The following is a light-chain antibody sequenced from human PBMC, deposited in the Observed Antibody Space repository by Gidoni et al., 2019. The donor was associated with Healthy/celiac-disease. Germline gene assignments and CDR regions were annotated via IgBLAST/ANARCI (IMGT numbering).Light chain of an antibody. CDR3: AAWDDSLNGYVV. Sequence: QSVLTQPPSASGTPGQRVTTFCSGSSSNIGSNTVNWYQQLPGTAPKLLIYSNNQRPSGVPDRFSGSKSGTSASLAISGLQSEDEADYYCAAWDDSLNGYVVFGGGIKLTVL. V-gene: IGLV1-44*01. J-gene: IGLJ2*01. CDR2: SNN. CDR1: SSNIGSNT.